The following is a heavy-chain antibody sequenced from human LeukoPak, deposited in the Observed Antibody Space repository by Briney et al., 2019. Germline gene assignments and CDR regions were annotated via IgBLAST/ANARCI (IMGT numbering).Heavy chain of an antibody. CDR3: ARGTTIFGVVIWSYMDV. CDR2: IYSGGST. CDR1: GFTVSSNY. Sequence: PGGSLRLSCAASGFTVSSNYMSWVRQAPGKGLEWVSVIYSGGSTYYADSVKGRFTISRDNSKNTLYLQMNSLRAEDTAVYYCARGTTIFGVVIWSYMDVWGKGTTVTVSS. D-gene: IGHD3-3*01. J-gene: IGHJ6*03. V-gene: IGHV3-66*01.